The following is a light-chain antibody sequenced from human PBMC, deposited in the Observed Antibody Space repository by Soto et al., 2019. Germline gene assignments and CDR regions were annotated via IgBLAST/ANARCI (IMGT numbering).Light chain of an antibody. Sequence: EIVLTQSPGTLSLSPGERATLSCRASPSVSSSYFAWYQQKPGQAPRLLVYGASSRATGIPDRFSGSGSGTDFTLTISRLEPEDFAVYYCQQYGSSPITFGQGTRLEIK. CDR3: QQYGSSPIT. CDR2: GAS. J-gene: IGKJ5*01. V-gene: IGKV3-20*01. CDR1: PSVSSSY.